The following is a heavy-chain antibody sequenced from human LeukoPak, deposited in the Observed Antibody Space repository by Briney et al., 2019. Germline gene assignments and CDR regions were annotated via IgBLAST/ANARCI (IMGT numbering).Heavy chain of an antibody. CDR3: ARDRSSSWYYYYGMDV. CDR1: GFTFSSYS. V-gene: IGHV3-48*02. D-gene: IGHD6-13*01. J-gene: IGHJ6*02. CDR2: ISSSSSTI. Sequence: PGGSLRLSCAASGFTFSSYSMNWVRQAPGKGLEWVSYISSSSSTIYYADSVKGRFTISRDNAKNSLYLQMNSLRDEDTAVYYCARDRSSSWYYYYGMDVWGQGTTVTVSS.